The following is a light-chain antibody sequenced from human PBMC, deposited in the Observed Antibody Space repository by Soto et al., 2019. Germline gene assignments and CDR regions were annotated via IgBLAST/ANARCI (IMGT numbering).Light chain of an antibody. Sequence: DIQMTQSPSSLSASVGDRVTIPGRASQSVSSYLNWYQQKPGKAPKFLIYDASSLESGVPSRFSGSGSGTEFTLTISTLQPDDFATYYCQQYDTYPWTFGQGTKVDIK. CDR3: QQYDTYPWT. J-gene: IGKJ1*01. CDR2: DAS. CDR1: QSVSSY. V-gene: IGKV1-5*01.